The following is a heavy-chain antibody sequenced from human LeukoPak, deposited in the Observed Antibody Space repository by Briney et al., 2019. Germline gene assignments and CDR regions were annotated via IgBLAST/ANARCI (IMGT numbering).Heavy chain of an antibody. J-gene: IGHJ2*01. Sequence: SETLSLTCTVPGGSICTYYWSWIRQLPGKGLEWIGYIYYSGSTSYNPSLKSRVTISVDTSKSQFSLKLSSVTAADTAVYYCASDSGSRNWYFDLWGRGTLVTVSS. CDR3: ASDSGSRNWYFDL. CDR1: GGSICTYY. D-gene: IGHD3-22*01. V-gene: IGHV4-59*08. CDR2: IYYSGST.